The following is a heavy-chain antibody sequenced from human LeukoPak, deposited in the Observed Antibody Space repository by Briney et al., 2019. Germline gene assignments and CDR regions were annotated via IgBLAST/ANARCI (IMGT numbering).Heavy chain of an antibody. V-gene: IGHV4-61*05. CDR2: IYYSGST. CDR3: ARAVGSSGWYLLDYYYYYMDV. CDR1: SGSISTSNYY. Sequence: SETLSLTCTVSSGSISTSNYYWGWVRQPPGKALEWIGYIYYSGSTNYNPSLKSRVTITVDTSKNQFSLKLSSVTAADTAVYYCARAVGSSGWYLLDYYYYYMDVWGKGTTVTVSS. D-gene: IGHD6-19*01. J-gene: IGHJ6*03.